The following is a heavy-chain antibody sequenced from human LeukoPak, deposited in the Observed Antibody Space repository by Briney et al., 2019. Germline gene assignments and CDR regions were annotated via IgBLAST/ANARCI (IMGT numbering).Heavy chain of an antibody. V-gene: IGHV4-31*03. CDR1: GGSISSGGYY. J-gene: IGHJ4*02. Sequence: SETLSLTCTVSGGSISSGGYYWSWIRQHPGTGLEWIGYIYYSGSTYYNPSLKSRVTISVDTSKNQFSLKLSSVTAADTAVYYCARSSTSCYGVCYFDYWGQGTLVTVSS. CDR3: ARSSTSCYGVCYFDY. D-gene: IGHD2-2*01. CDR2: IYYSGST.